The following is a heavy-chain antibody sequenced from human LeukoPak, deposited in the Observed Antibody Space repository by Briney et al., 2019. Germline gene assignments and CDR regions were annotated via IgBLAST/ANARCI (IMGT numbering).Heavy chain of an antibody. J-gene: IGHJ4*02. D-gene: IGHD5-18*01. CDR2: INPNSGGT. CDR3: ARVRDSYGLLAGY. Sequence: GASVKVSCKASGGTFSSYAISWVRQAPGQGLEWMGWINPNSGGTNYAQKFQGRVTMTRDTSISTAYMELSRLRSDDTAVYYCARVRDSYGLLAGYWGQGTLVTVSS. V-gene: IGHV1-2*02. CDR1: GGTFSSYA.